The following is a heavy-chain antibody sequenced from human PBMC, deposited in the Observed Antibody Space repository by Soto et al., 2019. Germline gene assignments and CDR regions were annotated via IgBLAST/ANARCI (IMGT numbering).Heavy chain of an antibody. CDR3: AGAAITMVRGVIPPPLKPYYYYMDV. CDR2: INHSGST. J-gene: IGHJ6*03. Sequence: PSETLSLTCAVYGGSFSGYYWSWIRQPPGKGLEWIGEINHSGSTNYNPSLKSRVTISVDTSKNQFSLKLSSVTAADTAVYYCAGAAITMVRGVIPPPLKPYYYYMDVWGKGTTVTVSS. CDR1: GGSFSGYY. V-gene: IGHV4-34*01. D-gene: IGHD3-10*01.